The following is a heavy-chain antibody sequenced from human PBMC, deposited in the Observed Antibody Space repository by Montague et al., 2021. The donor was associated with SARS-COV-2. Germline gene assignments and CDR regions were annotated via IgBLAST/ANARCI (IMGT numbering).Heavy chain of an antibody. V-gene: IGHV4-39*07. Sequence: SETLSLTCTVSGGAISSSSYYWGWIRQPPGKGLEWIGSIYYSGSTYYNPSLKSRVTISVDTSKNQFSLKLRSVTAADTAVYYCARDTRITMLVVVNRYGIDVWGQGTTVTVSS. D-gene: IGHD3-22*01. CDR3: ARDTRITMLVVVNRYGIDV. J-gene: IGHJ6*02. CDR1: GGAISSSSYY. CDR2: IYYSGST.